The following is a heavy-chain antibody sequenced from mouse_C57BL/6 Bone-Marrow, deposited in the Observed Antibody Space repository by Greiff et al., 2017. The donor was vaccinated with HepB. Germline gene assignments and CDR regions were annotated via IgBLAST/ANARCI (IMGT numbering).Heavy chain of an antibody. J-gene: IGHJ2*01. V-gene: IGHV5-9-1*02. Sequence: EVKLMESGAGLVKPGGSLKLSCAASGFTFSSYAMSWVRQTPEKRLEWVAYISSGGDYIYYADTVKGRFTISRDNARNTLYLQMSSLKSEDTAMYYCTRAFIYYDLDYWGQGTTLTVSS. CDR3: TRAFIYYDLDY. D-gene: IGHD2-4*01. CDR2: ISSGGDYI. CDR1: GFTFSSYA.